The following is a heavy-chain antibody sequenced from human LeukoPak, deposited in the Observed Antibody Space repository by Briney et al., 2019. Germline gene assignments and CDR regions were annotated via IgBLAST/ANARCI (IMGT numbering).Heavy chain of an antibody. V-gene: IGHV5-51*01. D-gene: IGHD4-23*01. J-gene: IGHJ1*01. CDR3: ARQNYGGDYHH. CDR2: IYPGDSDT. Sequence: GESLKISCKGSGYXXTSYWIGWVXXXPXXXXXXXGIIYPGDSDTRYSPSFQGQVTISADKSISTAYLQWSSLKASDTAMYXCARQNYGGDYHHWGQGTLVTVSS. CDR1: GYXXTSYW.